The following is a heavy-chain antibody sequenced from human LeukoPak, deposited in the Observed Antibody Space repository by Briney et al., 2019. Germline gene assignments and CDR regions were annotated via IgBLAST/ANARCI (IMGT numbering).Heavy chain of an antibody. V-gene: IGHV3-53*01. D-gene: IGHD1-26*01. Sequence: PGGSLRLSCAASGFTVSSNYMSWVRQAPGKGLEWVSIIYSGGSTYYADSVKGRFTISRDNSKNTLYLQMNSLRAEDTAVYFCANAYSGSYSAGYWGQGTLVTVSS. J-gene: IGHJ4*02. CDR3: ANAYSGSYSAGY. CDR2: IYSGGST. CDR1: GFTVSSNY.